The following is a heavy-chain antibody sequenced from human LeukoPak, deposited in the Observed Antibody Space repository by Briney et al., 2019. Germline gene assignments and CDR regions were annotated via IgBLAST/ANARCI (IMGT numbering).Heavy chain of an antibody. V-gene: IGHV4-61*01. J-gene: IGHJ5*02. Sequence: PSETLSLTCAVSGYSISSGYHWAWIRQPPGKGLEWIGYIYYSVSTNYNPSLKSRVTISVDTSKNQFSLKLSSVTAADTAVYYCARVQVSQWLVQFWFDPWGQGTLVTVSS. CDR1: GYSISSGYH. D-gene: IGHD6-19*01. CDR3: ARVQVSQWLVQFWFDP. CDR2: IYYSVST.